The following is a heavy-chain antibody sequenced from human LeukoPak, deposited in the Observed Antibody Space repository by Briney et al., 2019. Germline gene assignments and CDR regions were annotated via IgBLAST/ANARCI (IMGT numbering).Heavy chain of an antibody. CDR2: IYTSGGT. CDR3: ARDTSLEAAAGMGYFQH. D-gene: IGHD6-13*01. Sequence: PSETLSLTCTVSGGSISSYYWSWIRQPAGKGLEWIGRIYTSGGTNYNPSLKSRVTMSVDTSKNQFSLKLSSVTAADTAVYYCARDTSLEAAAGMGYFQHWGQGTLVTVSS. CDR1: GGSISSYY. V-gene: IGHV4-4*07. J-gene: IGHJ1*01.